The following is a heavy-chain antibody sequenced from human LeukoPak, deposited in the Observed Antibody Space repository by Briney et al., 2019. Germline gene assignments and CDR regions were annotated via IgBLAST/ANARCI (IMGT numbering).Heavy chain of an antibody. CDR3: ARDLHYYDSSGPGNP. D-gene: IGHD3-22*01. Sequence: LSLTCAVYGGSFSGYYWSWIRQAPGKGLEWVSYISSSGSTIYYADSVKGRFTISRDNAKNSLYLQMNSLRAEDTAVYYCARDLHYYDSSGPGNPWGQGTLVTVSS. CDR2: ISSSGSTI. J-gene: IGHJ5*02. CDR1: GGSFSGYY. V-gene: IGHV3-11*01.